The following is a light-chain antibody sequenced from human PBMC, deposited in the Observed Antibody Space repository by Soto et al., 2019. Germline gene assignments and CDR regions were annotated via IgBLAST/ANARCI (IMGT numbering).Light chain of an antibody. CDR3: SSFTSGSTL. Sequence: QSALTQPASVSWSPGQSITISCTGTSSDVGGYNFVSWYQQHPGKAPKLMIYEVSNRPSGVSNRFSGSKSGNTASLTISGLQAEDEADYYCSSFTSGSTLFGTGTKVTVL. CDR2: EVS. V-gene: IGLV2-14*01. CDR1: SSDVGGYNF. J-gene: IGLJ1*01.